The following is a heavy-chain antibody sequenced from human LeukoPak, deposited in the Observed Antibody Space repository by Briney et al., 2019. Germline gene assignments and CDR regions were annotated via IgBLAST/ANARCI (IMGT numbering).Heavy chain of an antibody. Sequence: SETLSLTCTASGGSITDYYWSWIRQTPGKGLEWIGYVYYSGGANYNPSLKSRVTISVDTSKNQFSLKLSSVTAADTAVYYCARTSRSNWNDVHWDYWGQGTLVTVSS. V-gene: IGHV4-59*01. CDR3: ARTSRSNWNDVHWDY. CDR2: VYYSGGA. CDR1: GGSITDYY. D-gene: IGHD1-20*01. J-gene: IGHJ4*02.